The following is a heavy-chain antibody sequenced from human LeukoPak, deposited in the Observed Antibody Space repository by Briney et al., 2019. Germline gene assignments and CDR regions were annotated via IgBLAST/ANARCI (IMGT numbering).Heavy chain of an antibody. Sequence: PSGTLSLTCGVSGGSISNTNWWTWVRQPPGKGLEWIGEVNLQGSTNYNPSLKSRVTISVDTSKNQFSLKLSSVTAADTAVYYCARQRGYSYGYVDYWGQGALVTVSS. V-gene: IGHV4-4*02. CDR1: GGSISNTNW. D-gene: IGHD5-18*01. J-gene: IGHJ4*02. CDR2: VNLQGST. CDR3: ARQRGYSYGYVDY.